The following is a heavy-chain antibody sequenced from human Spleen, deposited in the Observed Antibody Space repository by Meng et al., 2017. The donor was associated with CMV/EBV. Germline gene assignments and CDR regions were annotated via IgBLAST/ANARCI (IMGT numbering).Heavy chain of an antibody. V-gene: IGHV3-11*04. CDR3: ARAKWGFY. D-gene: IGHD1-26*01. CDR1: GFTFSDYY. J-gene: IGHJ4*02. Sequence: GESLKISCAASGFTFSDYYMTWIRQAPGRGLEWVSYHSSSGRIIYYADSVKGRFTISRDNYRNTLYLQMNSLRPEDTAVYYCARAKWGFYWGQGTLVTVSS. CDR2: HSSSGRII.